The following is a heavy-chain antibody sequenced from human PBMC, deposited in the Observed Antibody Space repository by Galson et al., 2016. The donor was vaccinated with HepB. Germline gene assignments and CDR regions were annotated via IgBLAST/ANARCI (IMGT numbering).Heavy chain of an antibody. Sequence: SLRLSCAASGFRFDEYAIHWVRQAPGKGLEWVSGVRWNSGRLGYADSVKGRFTISRDNAKNSLYLQMNSLRAEDTALYYCVKDKTSRYSSGWYYFDYWSQGTLVTVSS. CDR2: VRWNSGRL. J-gene: IGHJ4*02. D-gene: IGHD6-19*01. V-gene: IGHV3-9*01. CDR3: VKDKTSRYSSGWYYFDY. CDR1: GFRFDEYA.